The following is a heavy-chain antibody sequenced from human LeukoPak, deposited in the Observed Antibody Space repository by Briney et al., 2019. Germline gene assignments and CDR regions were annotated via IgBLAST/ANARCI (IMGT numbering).Heavy chain of an antibody. Sequence: SETLSLTCTVSGGSISSYYWSWIRQPAGKGLKWIGRIYTSGSTDYNPSLKSRVTMSVDTSKNQFSLKLSSVTAADTAVYYCARGPPPDFDYRGQGTLVTVSS. CDR1: GGSISSYY. V-gene: IGHV4-4*07. CDR2: IYTSGST. CDR3: ARGPPPDFDY. J-gene: IGHJ4*02.